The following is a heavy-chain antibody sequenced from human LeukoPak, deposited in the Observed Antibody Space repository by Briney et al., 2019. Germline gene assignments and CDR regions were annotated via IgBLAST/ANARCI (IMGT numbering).Heavy chain of an antibody. CDR3: AKRGGGSYPDV. Sequence: SGGSLRLSCAASGFTFSSYEMNWVRQAPGKGLEWVSYISSSGSTIYYADSVKGRFTISRDNSKNTLYLQMNSLRAEDTAVYYCAKRGGGSYPDVWGKGTTVTISS. J-gene: IGHJ6*04. CDR1: GFTFSSYE. CDR2: ISSSGSTI. D-gene: IGHD1-26*01. V-gene: IGHV3-48*03.